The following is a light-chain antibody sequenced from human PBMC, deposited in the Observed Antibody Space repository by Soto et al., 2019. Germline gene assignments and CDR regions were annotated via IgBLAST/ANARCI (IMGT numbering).Light chain of an antibody. CDR1: QSVSSYK. Sequence: EIVLTQSRGTLSLSPGGTATLSCRASQSVSSYKIAWYQQKPGQAPRLLIYGAFNRATDIPGWFSGSGSGTDFTLTISRLEPEDFAVYYCQHYHNAPLTFGGGTEVEIK. V-gene: IGKV3-20*01. J-gene: IGKJ4*01. CDR3: QHYHNAPLT. CDR2: GAF.